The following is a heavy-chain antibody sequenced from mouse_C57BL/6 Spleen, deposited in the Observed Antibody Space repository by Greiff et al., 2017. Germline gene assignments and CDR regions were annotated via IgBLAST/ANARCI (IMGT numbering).Heavy chain of an antibody. CDR3: ARLGVTTRGLAY. D-gene: IGHD2-2*01. J-gene: IGHJ3*01. CDR1: GYTFTSYW. Sequence: VQLQQPGAELVRPGTSVKLSCKASGYTFTSYWMHWVKQRPGQGLEWIGVIDPSDSYTNYNQKFKGKATLTVDTSSSTAYMQLSSLTSEDSAVYYCARLGVTTRGLAYWGQGTLVTVSA. CDR2: IDPSDSYT. V-gene: IGHV1-59*01.